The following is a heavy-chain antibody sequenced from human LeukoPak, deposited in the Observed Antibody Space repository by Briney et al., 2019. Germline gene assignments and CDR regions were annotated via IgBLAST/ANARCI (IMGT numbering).Heavy chain of an antibody. CDR1: GYTFTSYG. CDR3: ARAMIQLTPFAFDI. V-gene: IGHV1-18*01. Sequence: ASVKVSCKASGYTFTSYGISWVRQAPGQGLEWMGWISAYNGNTNYAQKLQGRVTMTTDTSTSTAYMELRSLRSDDTAVYYCARAMIQLTPFAFDIWGQGTMVTASS. CDR2: ISAYNGNT. D-gene: IGHD5-18*01. J-gene: IGHJ3*02.